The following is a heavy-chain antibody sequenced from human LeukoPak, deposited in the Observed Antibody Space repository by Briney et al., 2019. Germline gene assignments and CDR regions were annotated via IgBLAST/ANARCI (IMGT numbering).Heavy chain of an antibody. CDR2: INPDGGGT. V-gene: IGHV1-2*02. CDR1: GYTFTCYY. J-gene: IGHJ5*02. Sequence: ASVKVSCKASGYTFTCYYMHWVRQAPGQGLELMGWINPDGGGTNYAQNFQGRVTMTRDTSISTAYMELSRLRSDDTAMYYCARVSTLAVTGSFDPWGQGTLVTASS. D-gene: IGHD4-17*01. CDR3: ARVSTLAVTGSFDP.